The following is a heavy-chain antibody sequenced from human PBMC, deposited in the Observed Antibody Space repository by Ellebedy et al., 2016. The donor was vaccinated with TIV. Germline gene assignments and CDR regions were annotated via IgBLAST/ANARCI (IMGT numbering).Heavy chain of an antibody. CDR3: ARTRAADYGDHGQIDY. D-gene: IGHD4-17*01. CDR2: IDWDDDE. J-gene: IGHJ4*02. Sequence: SGPTLVKPTQTLTLTRTFSGFSLRTTGMCVTWIRQPPGKALEWLARIDWDDDEFYSTSLKTRLTISKDTSRNQVVLTVTNVDPVDTATYYCARTRAADYGDHGQIDYWGQGTLVTVSS. CDR1: GFSLRTTGMC. V-gene: IGHV2-70*17.